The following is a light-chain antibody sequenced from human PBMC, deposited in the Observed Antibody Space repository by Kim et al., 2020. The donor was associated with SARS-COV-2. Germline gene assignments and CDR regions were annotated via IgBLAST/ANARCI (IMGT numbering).Light chain of an antibody. CDR2: DTK. CDR3: LLYYGSAWV. CDR1: TGAVLSDYH. J-gene: IGLJ3*02. V-gene: IGLV7-43*01. Sequence: GAATLTCASSTGAVLSDYHRFWYQQKHGQAPRVLIYDTKNRHSWTPARFSGSLLGDKAALTLSREQPEDEADYYCLLYYGSAWVFGGGTQLTVL.